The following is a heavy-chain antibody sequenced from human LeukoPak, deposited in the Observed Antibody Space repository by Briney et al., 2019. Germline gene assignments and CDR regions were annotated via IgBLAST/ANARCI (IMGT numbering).Heavy chain of an antibody. CDR1: GGSISSYY. V-gene: IGHV4-59*12. Sequence: SETLSLTCTVSGGSISSYYWSWIRQPPGKGLEWIGYVYYSGSTYYNPSLKSRVTISVDTSKNQFSLKLSSVTAADTAVYYCARDSRGHYYGMDVWGQGTTVTVSS. CDR3: ARDSRGHYYGMDV. CDR2: VYYSGST. J-gene: IGHJ6*02. D-gene: IGHD2-2*01.